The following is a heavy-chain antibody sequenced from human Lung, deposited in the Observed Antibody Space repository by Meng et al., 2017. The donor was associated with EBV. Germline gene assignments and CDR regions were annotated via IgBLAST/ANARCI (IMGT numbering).Heavy chain of an antibody. CDR3: TRWSYGGTAY. J-gene: IGHJ4*02. Sequence: EVQLVECGGGLVKTGGSLSLSCGASGFTFSNAWMSWVRQAPGKGLEWVGRNKSKTDGGTTDYAAPVKGRFTISRDDSKNMLYLQMNSLKSDDTAVYYCTRWSYGGTAYWGQGTLVTVSS. V-gene: IGHV3-15*01. CDR1: GFTFSNAW. CDR2: NKSKTDGGTT. D-gene: IGHD4-23*01.